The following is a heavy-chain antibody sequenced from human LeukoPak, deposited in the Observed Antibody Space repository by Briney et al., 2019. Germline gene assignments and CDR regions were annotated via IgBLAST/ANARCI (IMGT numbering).Heavy chain of an antibody. V-gene: IGHV4-39*01. CDR3: ARHSVPDDYGELFPPAPWLAPNDY. CDR2: IYYSGST. Sequence: SETLSLTCTVSGGSISSSSYYWGWIRQPPGKGLEWIGSIYYSGSTYYNPSLKSRVTISVDTSKNQFSLKLSSVTAADTAVYYCARHSVPDDYGELFPPAPWLAPNDYWGQGTLVTVSS. J-gene: IGHJ4*02. D-gene: IGHD4-17*01. CDR1: GGSISSSSYY.